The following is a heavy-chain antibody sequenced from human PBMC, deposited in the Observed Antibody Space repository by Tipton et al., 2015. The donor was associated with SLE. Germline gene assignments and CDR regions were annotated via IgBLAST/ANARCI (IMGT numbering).Heavy chain of an antibody. D-gene: IGHD2-21*01. CDR2: ISSSGSTI. CDR1: GFTFSDYY. J-gene: IGHJ5*02. Sequence: SLRLSCAASGFTFSDYYMSWIRQAPGKGLEWVSYISSSGSTIYYADSVKGRFTISRDNAKNTLSLEMNSLRAEDTAVFFCVGATGAYCDTTSCYNNWFDAWGQGTLVTVSS. V-gene: IGHV3-11*04. CDR3: VGATGAYCDTTSCYNNWFDA.